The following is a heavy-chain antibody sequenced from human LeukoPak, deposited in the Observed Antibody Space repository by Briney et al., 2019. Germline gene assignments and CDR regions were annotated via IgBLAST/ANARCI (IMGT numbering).Heavy chain of an antibody. Sequence: PSETLSLTCTVSGGSISSGGYYWSWIRQHPGKGLEWIGYIYYSGSTYYNPSLKSRVTISVDTSKNQFSLKLSSVTAADTAVYYCAREMVRGVHNWFDPWGQGTLVTVSS. V-gene: IGHV4-31*03. CDR1: GGSISSGGYY. CDR3: AREMVRGVHNWFDP. CDR2: IYYSGST. D-gene: IGHD3-10*01. J-gene: IGHJ5*02.